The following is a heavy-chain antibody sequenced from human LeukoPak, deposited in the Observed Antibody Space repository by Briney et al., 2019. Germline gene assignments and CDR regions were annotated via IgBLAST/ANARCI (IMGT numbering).Heavy chain of an antibody. V-gene: IGHV1-3*01. CDR1: GYSFTTYA. D-gene: IGHD4-17*01. CDR3: ARRLKSSYGNPFDY. Sequence: GASVKVSCKASGYSFTTYATHWVRQAPGQRLEWMGWINPDKGDTQYPQNFQGRITVTRDTSASTTYMELSSLVSEDTAVYYCARRLKSSYGNPFDYWGQGTLVTVSS. J-gene: IGHJ4*02. CDR2: INPDKGDT.